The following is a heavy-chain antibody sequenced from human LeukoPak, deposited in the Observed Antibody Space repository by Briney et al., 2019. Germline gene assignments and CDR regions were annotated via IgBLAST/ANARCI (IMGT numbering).Heavy chain of an antibody. CDR1: GFTFRSHA. V-gene: IGHV3-23*01. Sequence: PGGSLRLSCVGSGFTFRSHAMSWVRQAPEKGLEFVSGIYENGGTTYYADSVKGQFSISRDNSKNTLYLQMDSLRGEDMAVYYCAKDFRIGYSAHFDYWGQGALVTVSS. CDR3: AKDFRIGYSAHFDY. D-gene: IGHD2-21*01. J-gene: IGHJ4*02. CDR2: IYENGGTT.